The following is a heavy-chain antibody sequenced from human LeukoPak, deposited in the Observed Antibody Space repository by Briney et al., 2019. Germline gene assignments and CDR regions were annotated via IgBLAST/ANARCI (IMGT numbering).Heavy chain of an antibody. J-gene: IGHJ4*02. Sequence: GGSLRLSCAASGFTFSSYNMNWVRQAPGKGLEWVSSISSSSSYIYYADSVKGRFTISRDNAKNSLYLQMNSLRAEDTAVYYCAREREYSHGYGDYWGQGTLVTVSS. D-gene: IGHD5-18*01. CDR2: ISSSSSYI. CDR3: AREREYSHGYGDY. V-gene: IGHV3-21*01. CDR1: GFTFSSYN.